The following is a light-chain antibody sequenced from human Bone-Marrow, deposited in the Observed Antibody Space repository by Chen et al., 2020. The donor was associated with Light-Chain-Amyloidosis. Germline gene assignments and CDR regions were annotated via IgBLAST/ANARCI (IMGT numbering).Light chain of an antibody. Sequence: SYELTQPPSVSVSPGQTARITCSGDDLPTKYAYWYQQKPGQAPVLVVHRDTERPSGISERFYGSSPGTTATLTISGVQAEDAADYHCQSADSSGTYEVIFGGGTQLTVL. CDR1: DLPTKY. V-gene: IGLV3-25*03. J-gene: IGLJ2*01. CDR2: RDT. CDR3: QSADSSGTYEVI.